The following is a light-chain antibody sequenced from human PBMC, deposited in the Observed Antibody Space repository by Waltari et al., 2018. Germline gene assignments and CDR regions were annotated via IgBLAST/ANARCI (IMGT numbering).Light chain of an antibody. CDR3: QHYANSLWT. J-gene: IGKJ1*01. CDR1: QSISISY. CDR2: GAS. Sequence: IVLTQSPGTLSLSPGERATFSCRASQSISISYLGWYQQKLGQAPRLLLHGASNRATGIPDRFSASGSGTDFTLTISRLEPEDFAVYYCQHYANSLWTFGQGTKVEIK. V-gene: IGKV3-20*01.